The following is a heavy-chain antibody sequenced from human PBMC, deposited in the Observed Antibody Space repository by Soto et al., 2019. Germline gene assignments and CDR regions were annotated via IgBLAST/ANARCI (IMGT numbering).Heavy chain of an antibody. CDR2: ISTDNGNT. D-gene: IGHD2-21*02. CDR1: GYTFTNSG. Sequence: GASVKVSCKASGYTFTNSGISWVRQAPGQGLEWMGWISTDNGNTNYAQHLQGRVSMTTDTSTSTAYMDLRSLRSDDTAVYYCAREGALLFGGNSDYYSTMDVWGQGTTVTVSS. J-gene: IGHJ6*02. CDR3: AREGALLFGGNSDYYSTMDV. V-gene: IGHV1-18*01.